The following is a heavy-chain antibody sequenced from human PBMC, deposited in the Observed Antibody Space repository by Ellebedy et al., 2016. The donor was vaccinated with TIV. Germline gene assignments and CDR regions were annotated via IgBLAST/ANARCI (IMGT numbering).Heavy chain of an antibody. CDR2: IKSDADGGTA. CDR1: GFTFENAW. CDR3: TTDSPAHFSGSPGYPFDY. V-gene: IGHV3-15*01. D-gene: IGHD3-9*01. J-gene: IGHJ4*02. Sequence: GESLKISCAASGFTFENAWMSWVRRAPGKGLEWIGRIKSDADGGTADYATPVKGRFTISRNDSQSTLYLQVSSLKTEDTAVYYCTTDSPAHFSGSPGYPFDYWGQGTLVTVSS.